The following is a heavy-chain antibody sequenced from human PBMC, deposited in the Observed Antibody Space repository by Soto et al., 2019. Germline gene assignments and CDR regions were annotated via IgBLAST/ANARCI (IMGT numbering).Heavy chain of an antibody. CDR2: IHYSGST. J-gene: IGHJ4*02. V-gene: IGHV4-39*01. D-gene: IGHD3-22*01. CDR1: GGSIRSNIYY. Sequence: QLQLQESGPGLVKPSETLSLTCTVSGGSIRSNIYYWGWIRQPPGKGLEWIGNIHYSGSTYYDSSLKSRVTISVDTSKNQFSLKLSSVTAADTAVYYCASQHYYDSSGYYVGYWGQGTLVIVSS. CDR3: ASQHYYDSSGYYVGY.